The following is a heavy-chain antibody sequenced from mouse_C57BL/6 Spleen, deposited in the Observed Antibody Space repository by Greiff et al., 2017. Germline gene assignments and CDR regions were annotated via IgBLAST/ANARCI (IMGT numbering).Heavy chain of an antibody. CDR3: TTLYYYGSSPDY. Sequence: EVQLQQSEAELVRPGASIKLSCTASGFNINDYYMHWVKQRPEQGLEWIGRIDPEDGDTEYAPKFQGKATMTADTSSNTAYLQLSSLTSEDTAVYYCTTLYYYGSSPDYWGQGTTLTVSS. CDR2: IDPEDGDT. D-gene: IGHD1-1*01. CDR1: GFNINDYY. J-gene: IGHJ2*01. V-gene: IGHV14-1*01.